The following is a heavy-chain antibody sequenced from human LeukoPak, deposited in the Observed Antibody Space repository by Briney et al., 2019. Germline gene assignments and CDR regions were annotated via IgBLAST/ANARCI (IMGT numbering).Heavy chain of an antibody. J-gene: IGHJ4*02. CDR3: ARAPPRIAALPLYFDY. Sequence: GSLRLSCAASGFTFSSYSMNWVRQAPGKGLEWVSSISSSSSYIYYADSVKGRFTISRDNAKNSLYLQMNSLRAEDTAVYYCARAPPRIAALPLYFDYWGQGTLVTVSS. D-gene: IGHD6-6*01. CDR1: GFTFSSYS. CDR2: ISSSSSYI. V-gene: IGHV3-21*01.